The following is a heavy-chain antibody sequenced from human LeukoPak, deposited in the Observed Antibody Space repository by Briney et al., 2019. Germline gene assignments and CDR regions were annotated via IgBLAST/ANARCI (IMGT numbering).Heavy chain of an antibody. CDR2: ISSSGSTI. D-gene: IGHD6-13*01. CDR1: GFTFSSYE. Sequence: GGSLRLSCAASGFTFSSYEMNWVRQAPGKGLEWVSYISSSGSTIYYADSVKGRFTISRDNSKNTLYLQMNSLRAEDTAVYYCAKWGKYSSRFDPWGQGTLVTVSS. J-gene: IGHJ5*02. CDR3: AKWGKYSSRFDP. V-gene: IGHV3-48*03.